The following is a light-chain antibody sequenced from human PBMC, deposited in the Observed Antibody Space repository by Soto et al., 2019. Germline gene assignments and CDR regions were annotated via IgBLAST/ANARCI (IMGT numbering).Light chain of an antibody. CDR3: QQYGSPPLFT. Sequence: EIVLTQSPGTLSLSPGERATLSCRASQSVSSSYLAWYQQKPGQAPRLLIHGASSRATGIPDRFSGSGSGTDFTLTISRREPEDFAVYYCQQYGSPPLFTFGPGTKVDIK. J-gene: IGKJ3*01. CDR1: QSVSSSY. CDR2: GAS. V-gene: IGKV3-20*01.